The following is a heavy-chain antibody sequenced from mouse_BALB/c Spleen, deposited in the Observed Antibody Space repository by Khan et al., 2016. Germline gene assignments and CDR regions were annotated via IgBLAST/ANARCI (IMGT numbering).Heavy chain of an antibody. CDR2: INPGSSTI. D-gene: IGHD2-2*01. CDR1: GFDFSRYW. V-gene: IGHV4-2*02. CDR3: ARLLWLRAMDY. Sequence: EVKLLESGGGLVQPGGSLNLSCAASGFDFSRYWMSWARQAPGKGQEWIGEINPGSSTINYTPSLKDKFIISRDNAKSTLYLQMSKVRSEDTALYYCARLLWLRAMDYWGQGTSVTVSS. J-gene: IGHJ4*01.